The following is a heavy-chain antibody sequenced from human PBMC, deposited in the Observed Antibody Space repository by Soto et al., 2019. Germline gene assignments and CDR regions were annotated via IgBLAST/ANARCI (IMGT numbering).Heavy chain of an antibody. CDR2: ISYDGSNK. Sequence: TGGSLRLSCAASGFTFSSYAMHWVRQAPGKGLEWVAVISYDGSNKYYADSVKGRFTISRDNSKNTLYLQMNSLRAEDTAVYYCARDRELQPEYYFDYWGQGTLVTVSS. CDR3: ARDRELQPEYYFDY. V-gene: IGHV3-30-3*01. J-gene: IGHJ4*02. CDR1: GFTFSSYA. D-gene: IGHD1-7*01.